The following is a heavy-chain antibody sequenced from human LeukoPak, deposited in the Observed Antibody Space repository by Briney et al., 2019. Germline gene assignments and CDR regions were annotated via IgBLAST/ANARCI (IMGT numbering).Heavy chain of an antibody. CDR2: IYTSGST. V-gene: IGHV4-4*07. D-gene: IGHD1-1*01. Sequence: SETLSLTCTVSGGSINNYYWSWIRQPAGQGLEGIGRIYTSGSTNYNPSLKSRVTMSVDMSKNQFSLKLSSVTAADTAVYYCARDGSNHRTDFDIWGQGTMVTVSS. CDR1: GGSINNYY. CDR3: ARDGSNHRTDFDI. J-gene: IGHJ3*02.